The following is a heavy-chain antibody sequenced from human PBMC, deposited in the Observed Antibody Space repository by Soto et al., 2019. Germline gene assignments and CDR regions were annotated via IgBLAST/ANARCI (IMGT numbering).Heavy chain of an antibody. Sequence: SETLSLTCTVSGGSISSYYWSWIRQPPGKGLEWIGYIYYSGGTNYNPSLKSRVTISVDTSKNQFSLKLSSVTATDTAVYYCARFIDFWSGHDLYYFDYWGQGTLVTVSS. D-gene: IGHD3-3*01. V-gene: IGHV4-59*01. CDR3: ARFIDFWSGHDLYYFDY. CDR1: GGSISSYY. CDR2: IYYSGGT. J-gene: IGHJ4*02.